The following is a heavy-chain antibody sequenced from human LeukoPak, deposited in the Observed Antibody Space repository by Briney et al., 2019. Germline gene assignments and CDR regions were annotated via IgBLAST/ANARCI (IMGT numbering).Heavy chain of an antibody. J-gene: IGHJ4*02. CDR2: ISAYNGNT. CDR3: ARDLAVAGTFGY. V-gene: IGHV1-18*01. Sequence: ASVKVSCKASGYIFSNYGISWVRQAPGQGLEWMGWISAYNGNTNYAQKLQGRVTMTTDTSTSTAYMELRSLRPDDTAVYYCARDLAVAGTFGYWGQGTLVTVSS. CDR1: GYIFSNYG. D-gene: IGHD6-19*01.